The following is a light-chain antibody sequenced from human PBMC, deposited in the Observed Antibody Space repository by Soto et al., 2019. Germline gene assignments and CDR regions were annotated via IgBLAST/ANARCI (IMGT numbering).Light chain of an antibody. CDR1: ASNIGANYD. J-gene: IGLJ3*02. CDR2: GTS. Sequence: QSVVTQPPSVSGAPGQRVTISCTGGASNIGANYDVHWYQQLPGTAPKLLIYGTSNRPSGVPDRFSGSKSGTSASLAITGLQAGDEAHYFCQSYDFTLGAFWVFGGGTKVTVL. V-gene: IGLV1-40*02. CDR3: QSYDFTLGAFWV.